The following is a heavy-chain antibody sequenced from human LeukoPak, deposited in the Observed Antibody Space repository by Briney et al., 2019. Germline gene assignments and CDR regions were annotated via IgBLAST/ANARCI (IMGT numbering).Heavy chain of an antibody. Sequence: PGGSLRLSCAASGFTFSSYAMSWVRQAPGKGLEWVSTISGAGGTTYYADSVKGRFTISRDNPKNTLYLQMNSLRAEDTAVYYCAKDIGAHYYGYTYYYYGMDVWGQGTTVTVSS. CDR1: GFTFSSYA. CDR3: AKDIGAHYYGYTYYYYGMDV. J-gene: IGHJ6*02. CDR2: ISGAGGTT. D-gene: IGHD3-10*01. V-gene: IGHV3-23*01.